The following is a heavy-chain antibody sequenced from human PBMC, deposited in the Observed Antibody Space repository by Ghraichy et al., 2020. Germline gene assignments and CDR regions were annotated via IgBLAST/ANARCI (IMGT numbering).Heavy chain of an antibody. J-gene: IGHJ5*01. CDR3: SRSTRGSFDS. D-gene: IGHD3-10*01. Sequence: GGSLRLPCVGSGFSFGNYWMHWVRQGPGKGLVWVSRINSEGNKVSYADSVKGRITISRDNARNTLFLQMNNLRPEDTGTYYCSRSTRGSFDSWGQGTLVTVSS. CDR1: GFSFGNYW. CDR2: INSEGNKV. V-gene: IGHV3-74*01.